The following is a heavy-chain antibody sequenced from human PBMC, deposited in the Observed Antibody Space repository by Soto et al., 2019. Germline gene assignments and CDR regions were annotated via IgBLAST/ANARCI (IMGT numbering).Heavy chain of an antibody. CDR1: GFIFSNYG. Sequence: QVELVESGGGVVHPGTSLRLSCVASGFIFSNYGMHWVRQAPGKGLEWLAVISYTGTYDHYADSVKGRFTISRDNSKNTVYLQMNSLRGDDTAVYYCTKDPGGEGSASYPLHWGQGTLVTVSS. V-gene: IGHV3-30*18. D-gene: IGHD3-10*01. J-gene: IGHJ4*02. CDR2: ISYTGTYD. CDR3: TKDPGGEGSASYPLH.